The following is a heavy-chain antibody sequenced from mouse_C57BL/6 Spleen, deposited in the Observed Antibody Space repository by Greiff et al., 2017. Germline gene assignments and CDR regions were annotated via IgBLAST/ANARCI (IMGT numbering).Heavy chain of an antibody. CDR3: ARYGYDWYFDV. Sequence: QVQLQQSGAELVRPGSSVKLSCKASGYTFTSYWMDWVKQRPGQGLEWIGNIYPSDSETHYNQKFKDKATLTVDKSSSTAYMQLSSLTSEDSAVYYCARYGYDWYFDVWGTGTTVTVSS. J-gene: IGHJ1*03. V-gene: IGHV1-61*01. CDR1: GYTFTSYW. D-gene: IGHD2-2*01. CDR2: IYPSDSET.